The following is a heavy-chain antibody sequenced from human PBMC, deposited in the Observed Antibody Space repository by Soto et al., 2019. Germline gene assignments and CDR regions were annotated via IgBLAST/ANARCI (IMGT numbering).Heavy chain of an antibody. CDR3: AKRDTTRIHGP. CDR2: VNPNIGET. J-gene: IGHJ5*02. CDR1: GYTSNDPF. Sequence: ASVKVCCKASGYTSNDPFIHWVRQSPGQGLEWMGWVNPNIGETVCAQNFEGRVTMTRHTSISKAYMELSRLKYDDTAVYYCAKRDTTRIHGPWRQGNLVTVS. D-gene: IGHD1-1*01. V-gene: IGHV1-2*02.